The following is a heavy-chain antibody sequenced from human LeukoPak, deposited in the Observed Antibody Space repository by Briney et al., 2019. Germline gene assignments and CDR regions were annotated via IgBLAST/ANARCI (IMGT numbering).Heavy chain of an antibody. V-gene: IGHV1-8*01. Sequence: ASVKVSLKTSGDTLTIYDINWVRQPTAQGPEWMGGMSPNSGKRCYAQKYQGRVNLTKDTSISTVCIELNRLITEDSAIYYCVRAAQEGRDPLSSIRTGNWFSPWGQGTLVTVSS. CDR3: VRAAQEGRDPLSSIRTGNWFSP. CDR1: GDTLTIYD. D-gene: IGHD3-3*02. J-gene: IGHJ5*02. CDR2: MSPNSGKR.